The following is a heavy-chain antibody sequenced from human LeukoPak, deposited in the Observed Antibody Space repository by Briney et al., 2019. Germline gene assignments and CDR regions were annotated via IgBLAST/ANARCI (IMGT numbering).Heavy chain of an antibody. CDR2: IIPIFGTA. Sequence: ASVKVSCKASGGTFSSYAISWVRQAPGQGLEWMGGIIPIFGTANYAQKFQGRVTITADESTSTAYMELSSLRSEDTAVYYCARDPGYGGSVDYWGQGTLVTVSS. CDR1: GGTFSSYA. V-gene: IGHV1-69*01. D-gene: IGHD4-23*01. J-gene: IGHJ4*02. CDR3: ARDPGYGGSVDY.